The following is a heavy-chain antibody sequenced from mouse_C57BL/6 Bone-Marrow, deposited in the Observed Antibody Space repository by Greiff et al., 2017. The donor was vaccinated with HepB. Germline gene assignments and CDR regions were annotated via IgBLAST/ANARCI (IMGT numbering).Heavy chain of an antibody. D-gene: IGHD2-3*01. CDR1: GYTFTNYW. J-gene: IGHJ2*01. V-gene: IGHV1-63*01. Sequence: QVQLQQSGAELVRPGTSVKMSCKASGYTFTNYWIGWAKQRPGHGLEWIGDIYPGGGYTNYNEKCKGKATLTADKSSSTAYMQFSSLTSEDSAIYYCARSDGYYLDYWGQGTTLTVSS. CDR3: ARSDGYYLDY. CDR2: IYPGGGYT.